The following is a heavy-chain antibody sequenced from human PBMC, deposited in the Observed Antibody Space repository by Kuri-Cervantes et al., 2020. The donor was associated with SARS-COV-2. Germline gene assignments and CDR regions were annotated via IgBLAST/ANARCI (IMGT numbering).Heavy chain of an antibody. CDR2: IYPGDSDT. V-gene: IGHV5-51*01. J-gene: IGHJ5*02. CDR3: ARGGGDYDFWTGYNCFDP. CDR1: GYSFTSYW. D-gene: IGHD3-3*01. Sequence: KVSCKGSGYSFTSYWIGWVRQMPGKGLEWMGSIYPGDSDTRYGPSFQGQVTISVDTSISTVYLQWASLETSDTAMYYCARGGGDYDFWTGYNCFDPWGQGTLVTVSS.